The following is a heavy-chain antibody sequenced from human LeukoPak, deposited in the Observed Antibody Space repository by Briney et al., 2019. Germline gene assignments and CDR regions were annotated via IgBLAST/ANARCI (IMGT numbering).Heavy chain of an antibody. D-gene: IGHD3-16*02. V-gene: IGHV3-30-3*01. CDR3: AKDVIGRTYHADAFDI. J-gene: IGHJ3*02. Sequence: GRSLRLSCAASGFTFSSYAMHWVRQAPGKGLEWVAVISYDGSNKYYVDSVKGRFTISRDNSKNTLYLQMNSLRAEDTAVYYCAKDVIGRTYHADAFDIWGQGTMVTVSS. CDR1: GFTFSSYA. CDR2: ISYDGSNK.